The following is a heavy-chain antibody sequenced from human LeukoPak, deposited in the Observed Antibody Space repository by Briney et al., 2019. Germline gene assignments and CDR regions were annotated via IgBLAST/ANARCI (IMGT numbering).Heavy chain of an antibody. J-gene: IGHJ6*02. CDR1: GCTFSSYA. Sequence: GGALRLSCAACGCTFSSYAMSWVGQAPGRGGAGVAGTSYDEGRKFYKYSVKGRFTISRDNYKNTLYLQMNGRSDAAAAVYYCASDMDVALGGIVLGIDVWGQGTTVTVSS. CDR2: TSYDEGRK. CDR3: ASDMDVALGGIVLGIDV. V-gene: IGHV3-30*03. D-gene: IGHD6-19*01.